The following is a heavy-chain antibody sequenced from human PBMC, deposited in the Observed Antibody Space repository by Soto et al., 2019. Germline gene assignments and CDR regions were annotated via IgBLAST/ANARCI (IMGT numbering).Heavy chain of an antibody. CDR2: ISGSNYNT. CDR3: ASRSATVLALAY. J-gene: IGHJ1*01. CDR1: GFTFSSYA. D-gene: IGHD4-17*01. Sequence: GGSLRLSCAASGFTFSSYAMNWVRQAPGKGLEWVSTISGSNYNTYYADSVKGRFTISRDNSKNTLYLQMNSLRAEDTAVYYCASRSATVLALAYWGQGTLVTSPQ. V-gene: IGHV3-23*01.